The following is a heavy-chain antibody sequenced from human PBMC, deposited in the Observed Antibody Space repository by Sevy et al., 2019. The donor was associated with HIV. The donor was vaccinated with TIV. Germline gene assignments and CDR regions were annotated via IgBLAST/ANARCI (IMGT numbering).Heavy chain of an antibody. J-gene: IGHJ5*02. Sequence: ASVKVSCKVSGYTLTKLSIHWVRQAPGKGLEWMGDFDPQDGETIYAERFQGRHTMTVDTSTDTAYMERSSLTSEDTAVYYCATVGLRYYSGASSYQGDWFDPWGQGTLVTVSS. CDR2: FDPQDGET. V-gene: IGHV1-24*01. D-gene: IGHD2-15*01. CDR1: GYTLTKLS. CDR3: ATVGLRYYSGASSYQGDWFDP.